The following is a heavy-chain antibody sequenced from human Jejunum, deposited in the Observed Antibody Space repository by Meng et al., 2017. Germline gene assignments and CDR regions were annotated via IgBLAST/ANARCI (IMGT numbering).Heavy chain of an antibody. J-gene: IGHJ3*01. CDR2: IKQDGSEK. V-gene: IGHV3-7*04. D-gene: IGHD6-13*01. CDR1: GFTFTTYW. Sequence: GGSLRLSCVASGFTFTTYWMSWVRQVPGKGLEWVANIKQDGSEKNYLDSVKGRFTISRDNAKNSLYLQMNSLRVDDTALYYCVRGGMYSNVWGQGTRVTV. CDR3: VRGGMYSNV.